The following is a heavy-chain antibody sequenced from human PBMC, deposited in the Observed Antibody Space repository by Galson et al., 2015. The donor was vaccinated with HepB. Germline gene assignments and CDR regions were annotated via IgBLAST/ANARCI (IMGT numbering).Heavy chain of an antibody. CDR2: IWYGGTIR. J-gene: IGHJ6*01. Sequence: SLRLSCAASGFSFRTYGMHWVRQAPGKGLEWVAVIWYGGTIRYYGDSVKGRFTISRGNSKNSLCLQMNSLRAEDTAVYYCARAQMEPSYGMDVWGQGTTVTVSS. D-gene: IGHD1-1*01. CDR3: ARAQMEPSYGMDV. V-gene: IGHV3-33*01. CDR1: GFSFRTYG.